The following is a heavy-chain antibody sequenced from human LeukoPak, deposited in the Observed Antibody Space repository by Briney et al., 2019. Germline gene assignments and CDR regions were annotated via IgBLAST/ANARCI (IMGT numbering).Heavy chain of an antibody. CDR3: TRDKSRGPTPLDY. J-gene: IGHJ4*02. V-gene: IGHV3-7*05. Sequence: GGSLRLSCAGSGFTFSDFWMGWVRQPPGKRLELVANMNQDGIEHYYADSVKGRFTVSRNNAKNSLYLQMDRLRAEDAAIYYCTRDKSRGPTPLDYWGQGTLVTVSS. CDR2: MNQDGIEH. CDR1: GFTFSDFW. D-gene: IGHD3-10*01.